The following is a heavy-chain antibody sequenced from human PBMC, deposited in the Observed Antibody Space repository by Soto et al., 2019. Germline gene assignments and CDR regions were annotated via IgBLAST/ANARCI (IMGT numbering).Heavy chain of an antibody. CDR2: INHSGST. J-gene: IGHJ6*02. CDR3: ARLLEWLRDPYYYYGMDV. CDR1: GGSFSGYY. V-gene: IGHV4-34*01. Sequence: SETLSLTCAVYGGSFSGYYWSWIRQPPGKGLEWIGEINHSGSTNYNPSLKSRVTISVDTSKNQFSLKLSSVTAADTAVYYCARLLEWLRDPYYYYGMDVWGQGTTVTVSS. D-gene: IGHD5-12*01.